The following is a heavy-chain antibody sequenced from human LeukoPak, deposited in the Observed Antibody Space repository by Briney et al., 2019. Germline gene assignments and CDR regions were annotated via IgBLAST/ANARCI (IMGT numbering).Heavy chain of an antibody. Sequence: GGSLRLSCAASGLTFSSYAMSWVRQAPGKGLEWVSAISGSGGSTYYADSVKGRFTISRDNSKNMLYLQMNSLRAEDTAVYYCAKDSSGWYRDYFDYWGQGTLVTVSS. CDR1: GLTFSSYA. D-gene: IGHD6-19*01. CDR3: AKDSSGWYRDYFDY. CDR2: ISGSGGST. V-gene: IGHV3-23*01. J-gene: IGHJ4*02.